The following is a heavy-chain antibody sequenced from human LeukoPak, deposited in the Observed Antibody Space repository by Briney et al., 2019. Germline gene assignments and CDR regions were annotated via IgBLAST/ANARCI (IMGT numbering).Heavy chain of an antibody. CDR3: ARGLRYFDWSIYYFDY. D-gene: IGHD3-9*01. V-gene: IGHV3-48*04. J-gene: IGHJ4*02. CDR2: ISSSSSTI. CDR1: GFTFSGYS. Sequence: PGGSLRLSCAASGFTFSGYSMNWVRQAPGKGLEWVSYISSSSSTIYYADSVKGRFTISRDNAKNSLYLQMNSLRAEDTAVYYCARGLRYFDWSIYYFDYWGQGTLVTVSS.